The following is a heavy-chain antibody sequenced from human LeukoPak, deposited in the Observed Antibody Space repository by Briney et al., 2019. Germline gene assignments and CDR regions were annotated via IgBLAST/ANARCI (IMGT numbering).Heavy chain of an antibody. V-gene: IGHV3-21*01. Sequence: GGSLRLSCPASGFTFNMYTMYWVRQAPGKGLEWVSSISSSTTYIYYADSVKGRFTISRDNVKNSLSLQMNSLRAEDTAVYYCARVDNYGGNPPDYWGQGTLVTVSS. CDR1: GFTFNMYT. CDR2: ISSSTTYI. J-gene: IGHJ4*02. D-gene: IGHD4-23*01. CDR3: ARVDNYGGNPPDY.